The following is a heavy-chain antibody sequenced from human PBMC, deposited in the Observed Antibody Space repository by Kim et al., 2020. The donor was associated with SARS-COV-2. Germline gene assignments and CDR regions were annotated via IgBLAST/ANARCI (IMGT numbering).Heavy chain of an antibody. D-gene: IGHD6-6*01. V-gene: IGHV3-11*04. CDR3: ARDPWPEYSSSS. Sequence: YADHVKGRFTISRDNAKNSLYLQRNSLRAEDTAVYYCARDPWPEYSSSSWGQGTLVTVSS. J-gene: IGHJ5*02.